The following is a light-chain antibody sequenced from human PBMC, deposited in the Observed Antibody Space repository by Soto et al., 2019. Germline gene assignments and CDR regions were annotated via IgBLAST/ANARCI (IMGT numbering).Light chain of an antibody. Sequence: ETLFTQSPATLSLSPGERATLTCRASESVGSFLAWYRQKPGQAPRLLIFDASNRATGIPVRFSGSGSGTDFTLTISSREPEDVAFYNCQYRSNWSPGTFGQGTRLEIK. V-gene: IGKV3-11*01. CDR2: DAS. J-gene: IGKJ5*01. CDR3: QYRSNWSPGT. CDR1: ESVGSF.